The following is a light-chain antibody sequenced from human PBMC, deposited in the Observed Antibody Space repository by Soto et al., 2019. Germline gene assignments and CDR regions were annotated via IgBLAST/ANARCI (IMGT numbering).Light chain of an antibody. CDR3: GTWDSSLSAYV. J-gene: IGLJ1*01. CDR1: SSNIANNY. CDR2: DNN. Sequence: SVLTQPPSVSAAPGQKVTISCSGSSSNIANNYVSWFQQLPGTAPKLLIYDNNQRLSGIPDRFSGSKSGTSATLAITGLQTGDEADYYCGTWDSSLSAYVFGTGTKVTVL. V-gene: IGLV1-51*01.